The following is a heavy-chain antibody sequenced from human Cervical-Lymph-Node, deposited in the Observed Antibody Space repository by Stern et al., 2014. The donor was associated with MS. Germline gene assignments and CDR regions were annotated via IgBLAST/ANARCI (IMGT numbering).Heavy chain of an antibody. CDR2: INPKSGGT. D-gene: IGHD6-6*01. J-gene: IGHJ5*02. CDR1: GYIFTDYY. V-gene: IGHV1-2*02. Sequence: QVQLVQSGAEVEKPGASVKVSCKASGYIFTDYYLHRVRQAPGQGLEWMGRINPKSGGTSYAQSFQGRVTLTRDTSITTAYMDLSRLTSDDTAVYYCTRALRIADRPSPGGHWFDPWGQGTLVIVSS. CDR3: TRALRIADRPSPGGHWFDP.